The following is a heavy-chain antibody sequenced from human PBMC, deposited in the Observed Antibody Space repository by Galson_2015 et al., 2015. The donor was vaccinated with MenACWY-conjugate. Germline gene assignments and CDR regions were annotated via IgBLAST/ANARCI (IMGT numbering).Heavy chain of an antibody. CDR3: ARLGGNYRTTSHFAY. Sequence: SLRLSCAASGFTFSTYWMHWVRQAPGKGLVWVSRINSDGRSTSYADSVKGRFTISRDNAKNTLYLQMNSLRAEDTAVYYCARLGGNYRTTSHFAYWGQGTLVTVSS. D-gene: IGHD3-16*01. V-gene: IGHV3-74*01. J-gene: IGHJ4*02. CDR2: INSDGRST. CDR1: GFTFSTYW.